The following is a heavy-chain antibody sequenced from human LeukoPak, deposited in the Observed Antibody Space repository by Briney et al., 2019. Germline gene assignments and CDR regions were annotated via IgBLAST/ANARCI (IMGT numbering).Heavy chain of an antibody. Sequence: SETLSLTCTVSGDSFSYFYWSWIRQPPGKGLEWIGYIYNSGSTNYNPSLKSRVTISVDTSKNQFSLKLSSVTAADTAVYYCARHPSRGKRMAYFDYWGQGTLVTVSS. D-gene: IGHD2-8*01. CDR1: GDSFSYFY. CDR3: ARHPSRGKRMAYFDY. J-gene: IGHJ4*02. CDR2: IYNSGST. V-gene: IGHV4-59*08.